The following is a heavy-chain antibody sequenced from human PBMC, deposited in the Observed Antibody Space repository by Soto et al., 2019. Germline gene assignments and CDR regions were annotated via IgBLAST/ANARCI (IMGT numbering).Heavy chain of an antibody. J-gene: IGHJ4*02. V-gene: IGHV1-69*02. CDR2: IIPILGIA. Sequence: QVQLVQSGAEVKKPGSSVKVSCKASGGTFSSYTISWVRQAPGQGLEWMGRIIPILGIANYAQKFQGRVTITADKSTSKAYMELSSLRSEDTAVYYCARHDYGGNYDYWGQGTLVTVSS. D-gene: IGHD4-17*01. CDR1: GGTFSSYT. CDR3: ARHDYGGNYDY.